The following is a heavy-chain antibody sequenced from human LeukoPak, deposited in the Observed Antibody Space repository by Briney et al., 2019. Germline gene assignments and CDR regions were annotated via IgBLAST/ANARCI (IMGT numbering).Heavy chain of an antibody. J-gene: IGHJ6*03. CDR2: IIPIFGTA. Sequence: SVKVSCKASGGTFSSYAISWVRQAPGQGLEWMGGIIPIFGTANYAQKFQGRVTITTDESTSTAYMELSSLRSEDTAVYYCARDREYSSTSYYYMDVWGKGTTVTVSS. CDR3: ARDREYSSTSYYYMDV. CDR1: GGTFSSYA. D-gene: IGHD6-6*01. V-gene: IGHV1-69*05.